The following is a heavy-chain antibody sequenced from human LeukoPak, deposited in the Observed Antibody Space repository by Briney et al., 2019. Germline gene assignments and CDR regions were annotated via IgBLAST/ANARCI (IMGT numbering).Heavy chain of an antibody. CDR2: INHSGST. D-gene: IGHD3-9*01. J-gene: IGHJ6*03. V-gene: IGHV4-34*01. Sequence: SETLSLTCAVYGGSFSGYYWSWIRQPPGKGLEWIGEINHSGSTNYNPSLKSRVTISVDTSKNQFSLKLSSVTAADTAVYYCARFLAGTRHFHFYYYMDVWGKGTTVTISS. CDR3: ARFLAGTRHFHFYYYMDV. CDR1: GGSFSGYY.